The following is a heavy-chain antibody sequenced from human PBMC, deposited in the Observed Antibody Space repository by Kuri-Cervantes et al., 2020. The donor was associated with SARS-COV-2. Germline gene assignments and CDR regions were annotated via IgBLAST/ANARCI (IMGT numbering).Heavy chain of an antibody. V-gene: IGHV4-34*01. J-gene: IGHJ4*02. Sequence: SQTLSLTCAVYGGSFSAYYWSWIRQPPGKGLEWIGEINHSGSTNYNPSLKSRVTISVDTSKHQLSLKLSSVTAADTAVYYCARHDYWGQGTLVTVSS. CDR2: INHSGST. CDR1: GGSFSAYY. CDR3: ARHDY.